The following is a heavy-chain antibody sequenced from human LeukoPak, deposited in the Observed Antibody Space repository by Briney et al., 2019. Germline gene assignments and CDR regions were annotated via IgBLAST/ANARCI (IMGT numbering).Heavy chain of an antibody. D-gene: IGHD2-21*02. CDR2: IKQDGSEK. CDR3: AREVTPYY. CDR1: GFTFSSYE. J-gene: IGHJ4*02. V-gene: IGHV3-7*01. Sequence: GGSLRLSCAASGFTFSSYEMNWVRQAPGKGLEWVANIKQDGSEKYYVDSVKGRFTISRDNAKNSLYLQMNSLRAEDTAVYYCAREVTPYYWGQGTLVTVSS.